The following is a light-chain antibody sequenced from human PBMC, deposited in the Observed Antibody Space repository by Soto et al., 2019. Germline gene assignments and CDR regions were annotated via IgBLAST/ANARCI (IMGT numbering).Light chain of an antibody. V-gene: IGKV3-15*01. CDR2: GAS. J-gene: IGKJ4*02. Sequence: EIVMTQAPATLSVSPGERATLSCRASQSVRSNLAWYQQKPGQAPRLLSYGASTRATGIPARFSGSASGTEFTLTISSVHSEDFAVYYCQQYNNCTPNTFGGGTKVEIK. CDR3: QQYNNCTPNT. CDR1: QSVRSN.